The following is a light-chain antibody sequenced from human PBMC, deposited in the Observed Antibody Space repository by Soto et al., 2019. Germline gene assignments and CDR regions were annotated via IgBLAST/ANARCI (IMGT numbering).Light chain of an antibody. V-gene: IGLV1-47*01. CDR1: SSNIGSNY. Sequence: QSVLTQPPSASGTPGQRVTISCSGSSSNIGSNYVYWVQQLPGTAPKVLIYRNNQRPSGVPDRFSGSKSGTSASLAISGLPSEDEADYYCAAWDDSLSGGVFGGGTKLTVL. J-gene: IGLJ3*02. CDR3: AAWDDSLSGGV. CDR2: RNN.